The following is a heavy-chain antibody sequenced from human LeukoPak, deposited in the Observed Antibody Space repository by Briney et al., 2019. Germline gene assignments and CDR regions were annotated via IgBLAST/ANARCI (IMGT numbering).Heavy chain of an antibody. D-gene: IGHD3-22*01. V-gene: IGHV5-51*01. J-gene: IGHJ4*02. CDR2: IYPGDSDT. CDR1: GYSFATHW. CDR3: ARTYYYDSSGYYPFDY. Sequence: GESLKISCEGSGYSFATHWIGWVRQMPGKGLEWMAIIYPGDSDTRYSPSFQGQVTISADKSISTAYLQWSSLKASDTAMYYCARTYYYDSSGYYPFDYWGQGTLVTVSS.